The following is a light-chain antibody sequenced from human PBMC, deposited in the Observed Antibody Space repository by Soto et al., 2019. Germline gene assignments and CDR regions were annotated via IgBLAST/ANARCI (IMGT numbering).Light chain of an antibody. CDR3: QQYGSSRYT. CDR1: QSVSSSY. CDR2: GAS. V-gene: IGKV3-20*01. J-gene: IGKJ2*01. Sequence: ELVLTQSPGTLYLSPGERATLSCRASQSVSSSYLAWYQHKPGQAPRLLIYGASSRATGLPDRFSGSGSVTDFNRPISRLEPEHVELYYCQQYGSSRYTFGQGTTLEIK.